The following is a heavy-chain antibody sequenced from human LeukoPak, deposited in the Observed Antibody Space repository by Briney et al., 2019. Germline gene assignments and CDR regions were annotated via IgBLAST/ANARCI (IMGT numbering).Heavy chain of an antibody. CDR3: ARVGSDCSGGSCYGAYYYYMDV. J-gene: IGHJ6*03. CDR2: IIPICGTT. V-gene: IGHV1-69*06. Sequence: SVKVSCKTSGGTFSSYAITWVRQTPGQGLEWMGEIIPICGTTNYAQKFQDRVTITADKSTSTAYMNLSSLRSEDTAVYYCARVGSDCSGGSCYGAYYYYMDVCGKGTTVTVSS. D-gene: IGHD2-15*01. CDR1: GGTFSSYA.